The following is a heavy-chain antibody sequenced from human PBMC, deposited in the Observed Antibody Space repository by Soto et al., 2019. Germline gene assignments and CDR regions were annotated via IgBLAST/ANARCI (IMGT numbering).Heavy chain of an antibody. D-gene: IGHD3-10*01. V-gene: IGHV4-39*01. Sequence: QLQLQESGPGLVKPSETLSLTCTVSGGSISSSSYYWGWIRQPPGKGLEWIGSIYYSGSTYYNPSLKSRVTISVDTSKNQFSLKLSSVTAADTAVYYCARHGGSGWGRGGMDVWGQGTTVTVSS. CDR1: GGSISSSSYY. J-gene: IGHJ6*02. CDR3: ARHGGSGWGRGGMDV. CDR2: IYYSGST.